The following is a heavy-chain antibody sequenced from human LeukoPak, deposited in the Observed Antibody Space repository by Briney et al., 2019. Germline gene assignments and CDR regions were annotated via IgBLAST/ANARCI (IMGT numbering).Heavy chain of an antibody. J-gene: IGHJ3*02. V-gene: IGHV1-69*05. CDR3: ARGGAYDRSAFDI. Sequence: SVKVSCKASGGTFSSYAISWVRQAPGQGLEWMGGIIPIFGTANYAQKFQGRVTITTDESTSTAYVELSSLRSEDTAVYYCARGGAYDRSAFDIWGQGTMVTVSS. D-gene: IGHD3-3*01. CDR1: GGTFSSYA. CDR2: IIPIFGTA.